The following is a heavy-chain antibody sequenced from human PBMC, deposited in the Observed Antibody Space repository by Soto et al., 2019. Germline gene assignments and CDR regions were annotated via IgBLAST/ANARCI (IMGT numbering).Heavy chain of an antibody. CDR2: ISAYNGNT. CDR1: GYTFTSFS. J-gene: IGHJ6*02. V-gene: IGHV1-18*04. Sequence: GASVKVSCKASGYTFTSFSISWVRQAPGQGLERMGWISAYNGNTNYAHNLQGRVTMTTDTSTSTAYMELRSLRSDDTAVYYCARGGWTYGMDVWGQGTTVTVSS. CDR3: ARGGWTYGMDV. D-gene: IGHD1-26*01.